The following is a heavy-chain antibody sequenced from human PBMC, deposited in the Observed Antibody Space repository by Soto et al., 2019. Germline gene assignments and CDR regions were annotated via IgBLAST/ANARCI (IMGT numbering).Heavy chain of an antibody. CDR2: FDPEDGET. D-gene: IGHD4-4*01. CDR3: ETVPPYTVGMGYGMDV. J-gene: IGHJ6*02. CDR1: GYTLTELS. V-gene: IGHV1-24*01. Sequence: ASVKVSCKVSGYTLTELSMHWVRQAPGKGLEWMGGFDPEDGETIYAQKFQGRVTMTEDTSTDTAYMELSSLRSEDTAVYYCETVPPYTVGMGYGMDVWGQGTTVTVSS.